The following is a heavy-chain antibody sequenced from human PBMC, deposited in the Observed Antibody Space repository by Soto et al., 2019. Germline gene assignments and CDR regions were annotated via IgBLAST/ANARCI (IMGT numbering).Heavy chain of an antibody. CDR1: GGSFSGYY. J-gene: IGHJ5*02. D-gene: IGHD3-9*01. CDR2: INHSGST. Sequence: NPSETLSLTCAVYGGSFSGYYWSWIRQPPGKGLEWIGEINHSGSTNYNPSLKSRVTISVDTSKNQFSLKLSSVTAADTAVYYCARGAGLRYFDWLLLGDWFDPWGQGTLVTVSS. CDR3: ARGAGLRYFDWLLLGDWFDP. V-gene: IGHV4-34*01.